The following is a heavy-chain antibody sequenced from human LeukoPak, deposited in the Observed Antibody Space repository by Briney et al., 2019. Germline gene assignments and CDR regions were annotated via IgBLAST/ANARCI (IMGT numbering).Heavy chain of an antibody. CDR1: GFTFSSYA. V-gene: IGHV3-23*01. J-gene: IGHJ4*02. D-gene: IGHD3-22*01. Sequence: GGSLRLSCAASGFTFSSYAMSWVRQAPGKGLEWVSAISGSGGSSYYADSVKGRFTISRDNSKNTLYLQMNSLRAEDTAVYYCAKDHYYDSSGAVYWGQGTLVTVSS. CDR2: ISGSGGSS. CDR3: AKDHYYDSSGAVY.